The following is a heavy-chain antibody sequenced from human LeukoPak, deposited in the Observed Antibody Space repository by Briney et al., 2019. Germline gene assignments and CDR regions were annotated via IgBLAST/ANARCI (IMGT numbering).Heavy chain of an antibody. CDR1: GFTFSSYA. Sequence: GGSLRLSCAASGFTFSSYAMSWVRQAPGKGLGWVSGISGSGGSTYYADSVKGRFTISRDNSKNTLYLQMNSLRAEDTAVYYCAKDIPVDDAFDIWGQGTMVTVSS. CDR2: ISGSGGST. CDR3: AKDIPVDDAFDI. J-gene: IGHJ3*02. D-gene: IGHD2-21*01. V-gene: IGHV3-23*01.